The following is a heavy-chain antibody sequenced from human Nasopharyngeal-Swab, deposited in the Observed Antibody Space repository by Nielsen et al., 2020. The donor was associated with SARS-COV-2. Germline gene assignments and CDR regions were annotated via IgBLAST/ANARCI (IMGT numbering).Heavy chain of an antibody. CDR2: ISGSGCST. CDR1: GFTFSSYA. J-gene: IGHJ4*02. CDR3: AKDRTTMFRGVDY. D-gene: IGHD3-10*01. V-gene: IGHV3-23*01. Sequence: GVLKISCAASGFTFSSYAMSWVRQAPGKGLEWVSAISGSGCSTYYADSVKGRFTISRDNSKNTLYLQMNSLRAEDTAVYYCAKDRTTMFRGVDYWGQGTLVTVSS.